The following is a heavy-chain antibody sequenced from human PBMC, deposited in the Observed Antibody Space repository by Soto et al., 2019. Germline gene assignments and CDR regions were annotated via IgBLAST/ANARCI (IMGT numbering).Heavy chain of an antibody. Sequence: PSETLSLTCTVSGGSISSGGFYWSWIRQHPGKGLEWIGYIYYSGSTYYNPSLKSRVAISVDTSKNQFSLKLSSVTAADTAVYYCVGGARGTMVRGVTEYFQHWGQGTLVTVSS. CDR1: GGSISSGGFY. D-gene: IGHD3-10*01. CDR2: IYYSGST. CDR3: VGGARGTMVRGVTEYFQH. J-gene: IGHJ1*01. V-gene: IGHV4-31*03.